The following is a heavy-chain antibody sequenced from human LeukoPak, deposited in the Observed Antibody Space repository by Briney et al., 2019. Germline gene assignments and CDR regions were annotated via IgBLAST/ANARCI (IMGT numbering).Heavy chain of an antibody. J-gene: IGHJ6*03. CDR2: IFYSGST. V-gene: IGHV4-39*07. CDR3: ARDRVAGAPPYYYYYMDV. Sequence: SETLSLTCTVSSGSISTSNYYWGWVRQPPGKALEWIGNIFYSGSTYYSPSLKSRVTISVDTSKNQFSLKLSSVTAADTAVYYCARDRVAGAPPYYYYYMDVWGKGTTVTVSS. CDR1: SGSISTSNYY. D-gene: IGHD1-26*01.